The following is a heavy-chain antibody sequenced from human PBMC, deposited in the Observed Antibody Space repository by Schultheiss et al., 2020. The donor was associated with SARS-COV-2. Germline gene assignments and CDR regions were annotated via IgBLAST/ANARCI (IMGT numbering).Heavy chain of an antibody. J-gene: IGHJ5*02. CDR2: IYPGDSDT. CDR1: GYSFTSYW. Sequence: GGSLRLSCKGSGYSFTSYWIGWVRQMPGKGLEWMGIIYPGDSDTRYSPSFQGQVTSSADKSISTVYLQWSSLKASDTAMYYCSRAMIASWFDPWGQGTLVTVSS. V-gene: IGHV5-51*01. D-gene: IGHD3-22*01. CDR3: SRAMIASWFDP.